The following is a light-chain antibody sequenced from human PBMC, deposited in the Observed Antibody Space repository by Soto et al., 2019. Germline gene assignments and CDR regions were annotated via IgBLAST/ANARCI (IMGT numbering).Light chain of an antibody. J-gene: IGLJ3*02. CDR1: SSDVGGYKY. CDR2: EVS. V-gene: IGLV2-14*01. CDR3: SSYTSSNTVV. Sequence: QSVLTQPASVSGSPGQSITISCTGTSSDVGGYKYVSWYQQHPGKAPKLMIYEVSNRPSGVSNRFSGSKPGNTASLTISGLQAEDEADYYCSSYTSSNTVVFGGGTKVTVL.